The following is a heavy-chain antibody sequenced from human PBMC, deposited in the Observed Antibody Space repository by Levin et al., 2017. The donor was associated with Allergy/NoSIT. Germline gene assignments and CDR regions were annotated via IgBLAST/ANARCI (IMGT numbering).Heavy chain of an antibody. CDR3: AREGRPYGGTKMGGVYFDY. J-gene: IGHJ4*02. D-gene: IGHD4-23*01. V-gene: IGHV3-53*01. CDR1: GFTVSRNY. Sequence: GESLKISCAASGFTVSRNYMSWVRQAPGKGLEWVSVIYSGGSTYYADSVKGRFTISRDNSKNTLYLQMNSLRAEDTAVYYCAREGRPYGGTKMGGVYFDYWGQGTLVTVSS. CDR2: IYSGGST.